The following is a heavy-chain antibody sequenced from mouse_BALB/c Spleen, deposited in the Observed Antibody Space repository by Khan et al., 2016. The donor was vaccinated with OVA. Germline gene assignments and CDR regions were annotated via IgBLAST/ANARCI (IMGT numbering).Heavy chain of an antibody. V-gene: IGHV1-7*01. CDR2: INPTSGYT. CDR1: GYTFTTYW. J-gene: IGHJ2*01. Sequence: VQLQESGAELAKPGASVKMSCKASGYTFTTYWMHWVKQRPGQGLEWIGYINPTSGYTDYNEKFKDRATLSADRSSSTAYMQLGSLASEDSAVDYWTRDRIDYWGQGTTLTVSS. CDR3: TRDRIDY.